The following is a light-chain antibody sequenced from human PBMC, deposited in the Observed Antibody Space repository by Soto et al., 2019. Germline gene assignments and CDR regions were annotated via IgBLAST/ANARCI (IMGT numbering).Light chain of an antibody. Sequence: EIVLTQSPGTLSFSPGERATLSCRASLSVASDYLAWYQQKPGQAPRLLIHGASSRATGIPVRFSGSGSGADFTLTISRLEPEDFGVYYCQQYGSSPLTFGGGTKVEIK. V-gene: IGKV3-20*01. CDR2: GAS. CDR1: LSVASDY. J-gene: IGKJ4*01. CDR3: QQYGSSPLT.